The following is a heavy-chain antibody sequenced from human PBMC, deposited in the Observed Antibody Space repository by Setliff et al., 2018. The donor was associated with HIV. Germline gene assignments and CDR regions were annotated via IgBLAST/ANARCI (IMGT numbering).Heavy chain of an antibody. J-gene: IGHJ4*02. Sequence: PGGSLRLSCAASGFSFDHYGLGWVRQAPGKGLEWVSGINWNGGSIGYADSVKGRFTISRDNAKNSLHLQMNSLRAEDTALYYCARVGQWLEYYIDYWGQGTLVTVSS. D-gene: IGHD6-19*01. V-gene: IGHV3-20*04. CDR1: GFSFDHYG. CDR3: ARVGQWLEYYIDY. CDR2: INWNGGSI.